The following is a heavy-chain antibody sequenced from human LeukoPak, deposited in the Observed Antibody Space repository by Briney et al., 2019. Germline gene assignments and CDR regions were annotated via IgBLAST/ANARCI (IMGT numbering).Heavy chain of an antibody. Sequence: SETLSLTCTVSGGSISSSSYYWGWIRQPPGKGLEWIGSIYYSGSTYYNPSLKSRVTISVDTSKNQFSLKLSSVTAADTAVYYCARVVDYGTANFQHWGQGTLVTVSS. D-gene: IGHD4-17*01. CDR2: IYYSGST. CDR3: ARVVDYGTANFQH. V-gene: IGHV4-39*07. CDR1: GGSISSSSYY. J-gene: IGHJ1*01.